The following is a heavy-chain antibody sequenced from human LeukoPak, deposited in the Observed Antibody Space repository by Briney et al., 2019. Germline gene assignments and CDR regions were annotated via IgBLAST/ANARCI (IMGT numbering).Heavy chain of an antibody. D-gene: IGHD6-13*01. CDR2: INAGNGNT. Sequence: ASVKVSCKASGYTFTSYAMHWVRQAPGQRLEWMGWINAGNGNTKYSRKFQGRVTITRDTSASTAYMELSSLRSEDTAVYYCARHSGSSWYLDAFDIWGQGTMATVSS. V-gene: IGHV1-3*01. CDR1: GYTFTSYA. J-gene: IGHJ3*02. CDR3: ARHSGSSWYLDAFDI.